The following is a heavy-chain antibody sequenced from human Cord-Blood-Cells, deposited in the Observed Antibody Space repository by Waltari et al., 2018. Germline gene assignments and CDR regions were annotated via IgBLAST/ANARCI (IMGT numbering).Heavy chain of an antibody. D-gene: IGHD3-3*01. CDR2: IYYSGST. CDR3: ARHHANWGVVIPHDIWFDP. V-gene: IGHV4-39*01. Sequence: QLQLQESGPGLVKPSETLSLTCTVSGGSISSSSYYCGWIRQPPGKGLAWIGSIYYSGSTSDTPTLQGRIPRSVATSKNQCSLKLSSGTATETAVYYCARHHANWGVVIPHDIWFDPLGQGTLVTVSS. J-gene: IGHJ5*02. CDR1: GGSISSSSYY.